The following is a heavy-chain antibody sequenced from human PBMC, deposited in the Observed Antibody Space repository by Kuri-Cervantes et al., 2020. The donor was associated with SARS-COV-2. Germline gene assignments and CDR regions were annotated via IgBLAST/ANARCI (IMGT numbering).Heavy chain of an antibody. V-gene: IGHV1-58*01. J-gene: IGHJ6*02. CDR2: IVVGSGNT. Sequence: SVKVSCKASGFTFTSSAVQWVRQARGQRLEWIGWIVVGSGNTNYAQKFQERVTITRDMSTSTAYMELSSPRSEDTAVYYCVADPRDVVVPASRYYYGMDVWGQGTTVTVSS. D-gene: IGHD2-2*01. CDR1: GFTFTSSA. CDR3: VADPRDVVVPASRYYYGMDV.